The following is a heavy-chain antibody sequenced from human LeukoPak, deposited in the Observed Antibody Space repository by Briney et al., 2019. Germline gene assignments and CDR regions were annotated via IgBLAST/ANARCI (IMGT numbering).Heavy chain of an antibody. J-gene: IGHJ5*02. Sequence: PGESLKISCEGSGYSFATHWIGWVRQMPGKGLEWMGIIYPGDSNTRYSPSFQGQVTISADKSISTAYLQWRSLKASDTAMYYCARHSEDYNSMPRFDPWGQGTLVTVSS. CDR3: ARHSEDYNSMPRFDP. V-gene: IGHV5-51*01. CDR1: GYSFATHW. D-gene: IGHD3-22*01. CDR2: IYPGDSNT.